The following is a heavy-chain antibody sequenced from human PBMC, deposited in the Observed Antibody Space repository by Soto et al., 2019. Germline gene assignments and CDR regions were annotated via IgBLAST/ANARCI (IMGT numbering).Heavy chain of an antibody. CDR1: GFTFSSYS. V-gene: IGHV3-48*02. Sequence: EVQLVESGGGLVQPGGSLRLSCAASGFTFSSYSMNWVRQAPGKGLEWVSYISSSSSTIYYADSVKGRFTISRDNAKNARYLQMNSLRDEDTAVYYCARESAALNWCDPWGQGTLVTVSS. J-gene: IGHJ5*02. CDR3: ARESAALNWCDP. CDR2: ISSSSSTI. D-gene: IGHD2-2*01.